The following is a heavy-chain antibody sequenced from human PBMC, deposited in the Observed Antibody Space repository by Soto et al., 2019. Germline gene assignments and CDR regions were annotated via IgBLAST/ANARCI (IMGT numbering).Heavy chain of an antibody. CDR3: VRDVGGSGWFAP. V-gene: IGHV4-4*07. CDR2: IYSSGTT. J-gene: IGHJ5*02. CDR1: GISIDNYY. Sequence: PSETLSLTCTVSGISIDNYYCSWIPQSAGKGLEWIGRIYSSGTTNYNPSLKSRVTMSVDMSKSQFSLNVRSVTAADTAVYYCVRDVGGSGWFAPWGQGTLVTVSS.